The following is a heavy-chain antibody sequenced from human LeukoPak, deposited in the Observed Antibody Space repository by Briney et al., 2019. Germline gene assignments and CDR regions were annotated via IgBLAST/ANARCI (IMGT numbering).Heavy chain of an antibody. CDR1: GDSIRNYY. Sequence: ASETLSLTCSVSGDSIRNYYWSWIRQPPGKGLEWIGFIYNSGSTNYNPSLKSRLTISVDTSKNQFSLRLTSVTAAHTAVYYCARQTNWFDSWGQGILVTVSS. CDR2: IYNSGST. J-gene: IGHJ5*01. CDR3: ARQTNWFDS. D-gene: IGHD2-8*01. V-gene: IGHV4-59*08.